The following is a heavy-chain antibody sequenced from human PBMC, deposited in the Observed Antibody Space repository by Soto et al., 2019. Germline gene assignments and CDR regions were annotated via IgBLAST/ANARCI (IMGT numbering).Heavy chain of an antibody. D-gene: IGHD3-10*01. Sequence: ASVKVSCKASGYTFTSYAMHWVRQAPGQRLEWMGRINAGNGNTKYSQKFQGRVTITTDTSTSTAYMELSSLRSEDTAVYYCARGGTSFYGSGSYYNAYYYYYYMDVWGKGTTVTVSS. CDR1: GYTFTSYA. CDR2: INAGNGNT. CDR3: ARGGTSFYGSGSYYNAYYYYYYMDV. J-gene: IGHJ6*03. V-gene: IGHV1-3*01.